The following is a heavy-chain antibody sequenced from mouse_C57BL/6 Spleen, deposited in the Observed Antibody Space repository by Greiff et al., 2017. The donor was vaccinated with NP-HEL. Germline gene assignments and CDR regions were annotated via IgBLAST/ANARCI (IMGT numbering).Heavy chain of an antibody. V-gene: IGHV1-54*01. CDR1: GYAFTNYL. Sequence: VKLMESGAELVRPGTSVKVSCKASGYAFTNYLIEWVKQRPGQGLEWIGVINPGSGGTNYNEKFKGKATLTADKSSSTAYMQLSSLTSEDSAVYFCARDYSNPYAMDYWGQGTSVTVSS. J-gene: IGHJ4*01. D-gene: IGHD2-5*01. CDR3: ARDYSNPYAMDY. CDR2: INPGSGGT.